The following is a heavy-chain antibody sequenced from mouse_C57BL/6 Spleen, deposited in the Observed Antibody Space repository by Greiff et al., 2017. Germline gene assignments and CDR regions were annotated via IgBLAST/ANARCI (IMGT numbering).Heavy chain of an antibody. CDR1: GYTFTDHT. J-gene: IGHJ3*01. CDR2: IYPRDGST. Sequence: VQVVESDAELVKPGASVKISCKVSGYTFTDHTIHWMKQRPEQGLEWIGYIYPRDGSTKYNEKFKGKATLTADKSSSTAYMQLNSLTSEDSAVYCCARGVYDGYYGWFAYWGQGTLVTVSA. V-gene: IGHV1-78*01. D-gene: IGHD2-3*01. CDR3: ARGVYDGYYGWFAY.